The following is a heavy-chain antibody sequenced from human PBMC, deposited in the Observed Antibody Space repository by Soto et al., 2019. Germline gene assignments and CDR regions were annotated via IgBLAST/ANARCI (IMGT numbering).Heavy chain of an antibody. D-gene: IGHD1-7*01. V-gene: IGHV3-23*01. J-gene: IGHJ4*01. CDR3: EKAPNWNYLDYFDY. CDR1: GFTFSSYA. Sequence: GGSLRLSCAASGFTFSSYAMSWVRQAPGKGLEWVSAISGSGGSTYYADSVKGRFTISRDNSKNTLYLQMNSLRAEDTAVYYCEKAPNWNYLDYFDYWGHGTLVTVSX. CDR2: ISGSGGST.